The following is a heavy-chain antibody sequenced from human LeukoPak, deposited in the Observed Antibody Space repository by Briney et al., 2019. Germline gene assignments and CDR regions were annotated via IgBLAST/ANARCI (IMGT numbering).Heavy chain of an antibody. Sequence: PSETLSLTCTVSGYSISSGYYWGWIRQPPGKGLEWIGSIYHSGSTYYNPSLKSRVTISVDTSKNQFSLKLSSVTAADTAVYYCARSMVRGVISFDYWSQGTLVTVSS. D-gene: IGHD3-10*01. CDR1: GYSISSGYY. J-gene: IGHJ4*02. CDR3: ARSMVRGVISFDY. V-gene: IGHV4-38-2*02. CDR2: IYHSGST.